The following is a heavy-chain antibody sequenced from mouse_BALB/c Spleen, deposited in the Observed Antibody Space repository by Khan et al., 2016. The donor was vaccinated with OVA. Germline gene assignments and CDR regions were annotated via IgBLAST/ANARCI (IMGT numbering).Heavy chain of an antibody. CDR2: INTHSGVP. CDR3: EGGGAAFYRNDGGAMDY. V-gene: IGHV9-4*02. CDR1: GYTFTTAG. Sequence: QIQLVQSGPELKKPGETVRISCKASGYTFTTAGMQWVQKMPGKGLKWIGWINTHSGVPKYAEDFKGRFAFSLETSASTGYLQITNLKNEDTATXSYEGGGAAFYRNDGGAMDYWGQGTSVTVSS. D-gene: IGHD2-14*01. J-gene: IGHJ4*01.